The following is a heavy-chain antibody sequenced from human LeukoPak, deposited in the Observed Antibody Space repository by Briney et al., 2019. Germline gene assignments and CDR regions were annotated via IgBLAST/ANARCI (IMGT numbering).Heavy chain of an antibody. CDR1: GGSISSYY. V-gene: IGHV4-59*08. CDR3: ARLYYYGSGSYYYYYGMDV. J-gene: IGHJ6*02. D-gene: IGHD3-10*01. CDR2: IYYSGST. Sequence: PSETLSLTCTVSGGSISSYYWSWIRQPPGKGLEWIGYIYYSGSTNYNPSLESRVTISVDTSKNQFSLKLSSVTAADTAVYYCARLYYYGSGSYYYYYGMDVWGQGTTVTVSS.